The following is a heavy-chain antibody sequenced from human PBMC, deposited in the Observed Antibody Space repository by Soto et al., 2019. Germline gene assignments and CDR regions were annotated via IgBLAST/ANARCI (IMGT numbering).Heavy chain of an antibody. Sequence: SGPTLVNPTQTLTLTCTFSGFSLSTSGVGVGWIRQPPGKALEWLALIYWNDDKRYSPSLKSRLTITKDTSKNQVVLTMTNMDPVDTATYYCALKQALGSGYYYGPQGLKYWGQGTLVTVSS. CDR1: GFSLSTSGVG. CDR2: IYWNDDK. V-gene: IGHV2-5*01. D-gene: IGHD3-22*01. J-gene: IGHJ4*02. CDR3: ALKQALGSGYYYGPQGLKY.